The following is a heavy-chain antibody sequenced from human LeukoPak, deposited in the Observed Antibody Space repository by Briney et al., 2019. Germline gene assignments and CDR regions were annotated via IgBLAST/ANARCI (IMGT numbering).Heavy chain of an antibody. CDR2: IAYDGSNK. CDR3: AKDMEKSAYYDFWSGYPTDV. J-gene: IGHJ6*02. V-gene: IGHV3-30*18. Sequence: GRSLRLSCAASGFTFSSYGMLWVRQAPAKGLEWVAVIAYDGSNKYYADSVKRRFTISRDNSKNTLYLQMNSLRAEDTDVYYCAKDMEKSAYYDFWSGYPTDVWGQGTTVTVSS. D-gene: IGHD3-3*01. CDR1: GFTFSSYG.